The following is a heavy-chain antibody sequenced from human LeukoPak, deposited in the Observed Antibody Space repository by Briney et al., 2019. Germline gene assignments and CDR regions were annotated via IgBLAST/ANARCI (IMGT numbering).Heavy chain of an antibody. CDR3: ARHSEGIMITFGRGDYFDY. J-gene: IGHJ4*02. CDR2: IYTSGST. Sequence: PSETLSLTCTVSGGSISSYYWSWIRQPAGKGLEWIGRIYTSGSTNYNPSLKSRVTISVDTSKNQFSLKLSSVTAADTAVYYCARHSEGIMITFGRGDYFDYWSQGTLVTVSS. CDR1: GGSISSYY. D-gene: IGHD3-16*01. V-gene: IGHV4-4*07.